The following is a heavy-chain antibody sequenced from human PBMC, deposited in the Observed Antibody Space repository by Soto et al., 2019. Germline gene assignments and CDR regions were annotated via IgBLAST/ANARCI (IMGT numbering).Heavy chain of an antibody. Sequence: EVQLLESGGGFVQPGGSLRLSCAVSEINFSYNAMSWVRQAPGKGLEWVSGISGSGAATYYADSVKGRFTISRDNSKDTLYLQMNSLRDEDTAVYYCGRAGSPIIRATGLVDAWGQGTLVTVSS. CDR3: GRAGSPIIRATGLVDA. J-gene: IGHJ5*02. CDR1: EINFSYNA. V-gene: IGHV3-23*01. D-gene: IGHD5-12*01. CDR2: ISGSGAAT.